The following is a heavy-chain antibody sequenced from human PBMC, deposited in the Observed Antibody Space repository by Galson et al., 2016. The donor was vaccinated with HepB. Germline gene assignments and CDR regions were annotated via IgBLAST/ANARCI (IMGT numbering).Heavy chain of an antibody. CDR2: VDYSGNI. V-gene: IGHV4-39*01. CDR1: GDSISSSSYH. J-gene: IGHJ5*01. D-gene: IGHD4/OR15-4a*01. CDR3: ARRTATYGGWFDS. Sequence: SETLSLTCTVSGDSISSSSYHWGWIRQPPGKGLEWIGNVDYSGNIYHNLSLQRRVTVSVDTSKIQFSLRRSSVTAADTAVYYCARRTATYGGWFDSWGQGTLVTVSS.